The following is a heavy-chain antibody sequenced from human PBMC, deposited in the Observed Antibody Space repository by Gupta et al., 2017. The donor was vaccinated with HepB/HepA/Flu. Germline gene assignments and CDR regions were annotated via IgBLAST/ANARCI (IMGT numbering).Heavy chain of an antibody. Sequence: QLQLQESGPGLVKPSETLSLTCTVSGGSISSSSYYWGWIRHPPGKGLEWIGSIYYSGSTYYNPSLKSRVTISVDTSKNQFSLKLSSVTAADTAVYYCARHRISSGSPKPVIWFDPWGQGTLVTVSS. CDR2: IYYSGST. J-gene: IGHJ5*02. D-gene: IGHD1-26*01. CDR3: ARHRISSGSPKPVIWFDP. V-gene: IGHV4-39*01. CDR1: GGSISSSSYY.